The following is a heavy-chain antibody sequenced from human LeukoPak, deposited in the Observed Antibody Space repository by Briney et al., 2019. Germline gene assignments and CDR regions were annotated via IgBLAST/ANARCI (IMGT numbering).Heavy chain of an antibody. CDR3: ASLLGPRGFGASWRWFDP. J-gene: IGHJ5*02. D-gene: IGHD3-10*01. CDR1: GYSFTSYW. Sequence: GESLKTSCKGSGYSFTSYWIGWVRQIPGKGPEWMWIIYPGDSDTRYSPYFQGQVTISADKSISTAYLQWSSLKASDTAMYYCASLLGPRGFGASWRWFDPWGQGTLVTVSS. CDR2: IYPGDSDT. V-gene: IGHV5-51*01.